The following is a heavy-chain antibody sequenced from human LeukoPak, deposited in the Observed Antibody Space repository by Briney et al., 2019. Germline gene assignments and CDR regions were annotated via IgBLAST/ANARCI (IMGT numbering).Heavy chain of an antibody. CDR3: ARDSSGPAF. J-gene: IGHJ4*02. CDR2: IYSDGGT. Sequence: PGGSLRLSCAASGFTVSNNYMSWGRQAPGKGLEWVSVIYSDGGTFYSDSVKGRFTISRDSSKNTLYLQMNSLRADDTAVYYCARDSSGPAFWGQGTPVTVSS. CDR1: GFTVSNNY. V-gene: IGHV3-53*01. D-gene: IGHD6-19*01.